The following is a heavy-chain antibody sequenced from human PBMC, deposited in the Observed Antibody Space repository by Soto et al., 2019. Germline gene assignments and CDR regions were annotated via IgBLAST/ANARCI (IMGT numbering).Heavy chain of an antibody. J-gene: IGHJ4*02. D-gene: IGHD2-15*01. Sequence: WSWVRQPPGRGLEWIGNVYYSGSTYQNPSLKSRLTISVDRSTNQFSLQMTSVTAADTAVYYCARVNLKGAGYYFDYWGQGTLVTVSS. CDR3: ARVNLKGAGYYFDY. V-gene: IGHV4-30-4*01. CDR2: VYYSGST.